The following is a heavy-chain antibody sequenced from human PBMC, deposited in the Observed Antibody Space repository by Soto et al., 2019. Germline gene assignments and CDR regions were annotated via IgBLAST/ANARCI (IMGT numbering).Heavy chain of an antibody. J-gene: IGHJ4*02. D-gene: IGHD3-16*01. V-gene: IGHV3-23*01. CDR2: TGVTGGGT. CDR3: AREFESDYYFFEY. Sequence: PGGSLRLSCTTSGFTFRTYAMAWVRQAPGKGLEWVSVTGVTGGGTYYGDSVKGRFTISRDDSKNTLYLQMNGLRADDSAVYYCAREFESDYYFFEYWGQGALVTVSS. CDR1: GFTFRTYA.